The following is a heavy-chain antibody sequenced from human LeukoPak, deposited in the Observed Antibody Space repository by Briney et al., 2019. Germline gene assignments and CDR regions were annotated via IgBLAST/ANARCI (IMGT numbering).Heavy chain of an antibody. D-gene: IGHD3-3*01. CDR1: GFTFSSYA. Sequence: PGGSLRLSCAASGFTFSSYAMSWVRQAPGKGQEWVSAISGSGGSTYYADSVKGRFTISRDNSKNTLYLQMNSLRAEDTAVYYCARVSRPSYDSWSGYYSSAFDIWGQGTRVTVSS. CDR2: ISGSGGST. J-gene: IGHJ3*02. CDR3: ARVSRPSYDSWSGYYSSAFDI. V-gene: IGHV3-23*01.